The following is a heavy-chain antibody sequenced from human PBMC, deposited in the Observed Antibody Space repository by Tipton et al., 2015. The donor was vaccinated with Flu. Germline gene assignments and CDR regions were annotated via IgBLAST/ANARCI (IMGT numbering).Heavy chain of an antibody. V-gene: IGHV4-39*01. CDR1: GGSISSSSYY. CDR2: IYYSGST. D-gene: IGHD2-15*01. J-gene: IGHJ4*02. CDR3: ATKEVSYCSGGSCYSYYFDY. Sequence: TLSLTCTVSGGSISSSSYYWGWIRQPPGKGREWIGSIYYSGSTYYNPSLKSRVTISVDTSKNQFSLKLSSVTAADTAVYYCATKEVSYCSGGSCYSYYFDYWGQGTLVTVSS.